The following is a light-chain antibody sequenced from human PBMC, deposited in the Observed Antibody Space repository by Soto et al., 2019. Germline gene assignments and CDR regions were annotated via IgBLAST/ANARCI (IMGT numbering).Light chain of an antibody. V-gene: IGKV1-9*01. J-gene: IGKJ4*01. CDR2: VAS. Sequence: DIQLTQSPSFLSASVGDRVTITCRASQGIGTYVAWYQQEPGKAPNLLIYVASTLQSGVSSRFSGSGSGTEFTLTISSLQPEDFATYYCQQLHSYPLTFGGGTKVDIK. CDR1: QGIGTY. CDR3: QQLHSYPLT.